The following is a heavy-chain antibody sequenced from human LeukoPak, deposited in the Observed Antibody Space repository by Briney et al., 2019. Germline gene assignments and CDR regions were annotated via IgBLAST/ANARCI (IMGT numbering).Heavy chain of an antibody. Sequence: SGFXXXXYGMHWVSQAPGKGLXWVAFIRYDGSKKYYADSVXGRFTISREKSKNTLYMQMNRERVEDTAVYYXXXXXXXXXXXXXXXFXYWGQGTLVTVSS. CDR3: XXXXXXXXXXXXXXFXY. V-gene: IGHV3-30*02. CDR2: IRYDGSKK. CDR1: GFXXXXYG. J-gene: IGHJ4*02.